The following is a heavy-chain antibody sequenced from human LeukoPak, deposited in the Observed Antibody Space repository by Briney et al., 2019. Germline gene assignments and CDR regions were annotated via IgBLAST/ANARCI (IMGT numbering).Heavy chain of an antibody. J-gene: IGHJ4*02. V-gene: IGHV3-21*01. Sequence: GGSLRLSCSASGFTFTSYSIHWVRQAPGKGLEWVSTISGSSNYLFYADSAKGRFTISRDSTKNSLFLQMNSLRAEDTAVYYCARGLTTMTNEEFDYWGQGALVTVSS. CDR1: GFTFTSYS. D-gene: IGHD4-17*01. CDR2: ISGSSNYL. CDR3: ARGLTTMTNEEFDY.